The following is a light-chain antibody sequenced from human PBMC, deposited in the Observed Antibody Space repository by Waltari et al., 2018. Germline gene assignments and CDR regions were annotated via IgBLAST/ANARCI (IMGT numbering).Light chain of an antibody. J-gene: IGKJ2*01. CDR2: DAS. Sequence: DIQMTQSPSSLSASAGDRVTITYQSSQDIRNSLNWEQQKPGKAPDLLLYDASNLEIGVPSRFSGSGSGTDFTFTISNLQPEDIATYYCQQCNDWPPYTFGRGTKLEI. CDR1: QDIRNS. V-gene: IGKV1-33*01. CDR3: QQCNDWPPYT.